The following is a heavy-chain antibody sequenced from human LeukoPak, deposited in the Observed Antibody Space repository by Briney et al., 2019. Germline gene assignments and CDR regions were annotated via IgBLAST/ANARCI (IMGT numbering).Heavy chain of an antibody. J-gene: IGHJ5*02. CDR3: ARGVLRRPTWEYQRHGGWFDP. CDR2: IYSGGST. CDR1: GFTVSSNY. D-gene: IGHD1-1*01. Sequence: GGSLRLSCAASGFTVSSNYMSWVRQAPGKGLEWVSVIYSGGSTYYADSVKGRFTISRDNSKDTLYLQMNSLRAEDTAVYYCARGVLRRPTWEYQRHGGWFDPWGQGTLVTVSS. V-gene: IGHV3-53*01.